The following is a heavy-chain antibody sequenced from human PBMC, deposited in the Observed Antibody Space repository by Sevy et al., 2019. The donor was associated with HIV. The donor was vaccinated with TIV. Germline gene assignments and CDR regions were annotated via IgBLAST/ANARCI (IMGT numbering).Heavy chain of an antibody. V-gene: IGHV3-74*01. CDR2: INSAGSGT. CDR3: ARDFWSALRGMDV. D-gene: IGHD3-3*01. J-gene: IGHJ6*02. CDR1: GFTFSSYW. Sequence: GGSLRLSCAASGFTFSSYWMHWVRQAPGKGLVWVSRINSAGSGTSYADSVKGRFTISRDNAKNTLYLQMNSLRAEDTAVYYCARDFWSALRGMDVWGQGTTVTVSS.